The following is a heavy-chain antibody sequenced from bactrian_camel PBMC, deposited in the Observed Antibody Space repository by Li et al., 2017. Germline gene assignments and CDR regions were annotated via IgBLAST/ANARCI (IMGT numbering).Heavy chain of an antibody. CDR3: GRGFEGSLYSDVDCNYNL. CDR1: GYTWNRYC. D-gene: IGHD4*01. CDR2: IIDTDGSI. Sequence: VQLVESGGGSVQAGGSLRLSCVASGYTWNRYCMGWSRQAPGKEREGVAIIDTDGSIRYSDSVKGRFTISQDNAKSTLYLQMNNLSPEDTGRYYCGRGFEGSLYSDVDCNYNLRGQGTQVTVS. J-gene: IGHJ4*01. V-gene: IGHV3S44*01.